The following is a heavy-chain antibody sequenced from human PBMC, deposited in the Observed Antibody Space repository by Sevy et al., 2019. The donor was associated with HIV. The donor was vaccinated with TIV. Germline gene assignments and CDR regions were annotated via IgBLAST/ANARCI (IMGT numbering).Heavy chain of an antibody. CDR3: TITYYYDTSGYYGIDY. CDR2: IKSKTEGGAP. V-gene: IGHV3-15*01. J-gene: IGHJ4*02. D-gene: IGHD3-22*01. Sequence: GGSLRLSCAASGFTFSNAWMSWVRQAPEKGLEWVGRIKSKTEGGAPDYAAPVKGRFTISREDSKNSLYLQMNSLKTEDTAVYYCTITYYYDTSGYYGIDYWGQGTLVTVSS. CDR1: GFTFSNAW.